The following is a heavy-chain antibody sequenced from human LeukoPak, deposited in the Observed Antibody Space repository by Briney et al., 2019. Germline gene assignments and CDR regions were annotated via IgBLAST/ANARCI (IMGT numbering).Heavy chain of an antibody. CDR1: GGSISSSSYY. CDR2: IYYSGST. D-gene: IGHD3-22*01. J-gene: IGHJ4*02. CDR3: ARPGYYYDSSGYYYRDY. V-gene: IGHV4-39*01. Sequence: SETLSLTCTVSGGSISSSSYYWGWIRQPPGRGLEWIGSIYYSGSTYYNPSLKSRVTISVDTSKNQFSLKLSSVTAADTAVYYCARPGYYYDSSGYYYRDYWGQGTLVTVSS.